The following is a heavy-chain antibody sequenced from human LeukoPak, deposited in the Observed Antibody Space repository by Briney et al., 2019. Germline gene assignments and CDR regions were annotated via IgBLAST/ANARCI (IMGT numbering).Heavy chain of an antibody. CDR1: GGSISSYY. CDR3: ARPDIAWGAFDI. J-gene: IGHJ3*02. V-gene: IGHV4-59*08. CDR2: IYYSGST. Sequence: SETLSLTCTVSGGSISSYYWSWIRQPPGKGLEWIGYIYYSGSTNYNPSLESRVTMSVDTSKNQFSLKLSSVTAADTAVYYCARPDIAWGAFDIRGQGTMVTVSS. D-gene: IGHD3-16*01.